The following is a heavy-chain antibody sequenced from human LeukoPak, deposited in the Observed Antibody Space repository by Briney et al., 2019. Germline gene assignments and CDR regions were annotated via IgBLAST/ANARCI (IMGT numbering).Heavy chain of an antibody. CDR1: GYTFTGYY. CDR3: ARVPSRGDKFDP. D-gene: IGHD4-17*01. Sequence: ASVKVSCKASGYTFTGYYMHWVRQPTGQGLEWMGWMNPSSGNTGYAQKFQGRVTMTRDTSIGTAYMELSSLRSEDSAVYYCARVPSRGDKFDPWGQGTLVTVSS. J-gene: IGHJ5*02. CDR2: MNPSSGNT. V-gene: IGHV1-8*02.